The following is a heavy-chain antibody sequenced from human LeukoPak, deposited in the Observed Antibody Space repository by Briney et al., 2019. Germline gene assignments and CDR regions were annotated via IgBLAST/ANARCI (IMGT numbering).Heavy chain of an antibody. CDR3: ARRSSGRDY. Sequence: PGGSLRLSCAASGFTVSSNYMSWVRQAPGKGLEWVSAISGSGGSTYYADSVKGRFTISRDNSKNTLYLQMNSLRAEDTAVYYCARRSSGRDYWGQGTLVTVSS. D-gene: IGHD3-22*01. V-gene: IGHV3-53*01. CDR2: ISGSGGST. J-gene: IGHJ4*02. CDR1: GFTVSSNY.